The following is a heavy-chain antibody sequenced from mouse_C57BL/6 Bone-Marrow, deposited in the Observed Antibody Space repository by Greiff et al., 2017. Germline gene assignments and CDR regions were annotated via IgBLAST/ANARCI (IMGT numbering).Heavy chain of an antibody. CDR1: GYSITSGYY. J-gene: IGHJ3*01. CDR2: ISYDGSN. V-gene: IGHV3-6*01. CDR3: ARDGTTVED. D-gene: IGHD1-1*01. Sequence: VQLKESGPGLVKPSQSLSLTCSVTGYSITSGYYWNWIRQFPGNKLEWMGYISYDGSNNYNPSLKNRISITRDTSKNQFFLKLNSVTTEDTATYYCARDGTTVEDWGQGTLVTVSA.